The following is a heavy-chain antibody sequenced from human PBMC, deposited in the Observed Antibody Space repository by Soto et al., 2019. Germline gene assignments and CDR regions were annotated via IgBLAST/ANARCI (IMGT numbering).Heavy chain of an antibody. V-gene: IGHV3-53*04. CDR3: ARDVPYYYASRMDV. D-gene: IGHD3-10*01. CDR2: LHSGGDT. Sequence: EVQLVESGGGLVQPGGSLRLPCVASGIPVSSNYMTWVRQAPGKGLEWVSVLHSGGDTYYANSVKGRFTISRHDSTNTLFLQMNSLTAEDTDVYYCARDVPYYYASRMDVWGQGTTGTVSS. CDR1: GIPVSSNY. J-gene: IGHJ6*02.